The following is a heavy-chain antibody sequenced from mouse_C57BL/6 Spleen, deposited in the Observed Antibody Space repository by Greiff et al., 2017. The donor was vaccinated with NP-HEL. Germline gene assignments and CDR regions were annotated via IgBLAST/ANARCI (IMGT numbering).Heavy chain of an antibody. D-gene: IGHD1-1*01. J-gene: IGHJ2*01. CDR1: GYAFSSYW. CDR2: IYPGDGDT. V-gene: IGHV1-80*01. CDR3: ARSVYYYGSSSYYFDC. Sequence: QVQLQQSGAELVKPGASVKISCKASGYAFSSYWMNWVKQRPGKGLEWIGQIYPGDGDTNYNGKFKGKATLTADKSSSTAYMQLSSLTSEDSAVYFCARSVYYYGSSSYYFDCWGQGTTLTVSS.